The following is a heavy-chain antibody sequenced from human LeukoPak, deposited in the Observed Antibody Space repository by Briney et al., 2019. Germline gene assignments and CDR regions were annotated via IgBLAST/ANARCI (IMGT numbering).Heavy chain of an antibody. D-gene: IGHD3-3*01. J-gene: IGHJ6*03. CDR3: ASPAIFGVPQGYMDV. V-gene: IGHV4-61*05. CDR2: IYTSGST. CDR1: GGSISSSSYY. Sequence: SETLSLTCTVSGGSISSSSYYWSWIRQPPGKGLEWIGYIYTSGSTNYNPSLKSRVTISVDTSKNQFSLKLSSVTAADTAVYYCASPAIFGVPQGYMDVWGKGTTVTVSS.